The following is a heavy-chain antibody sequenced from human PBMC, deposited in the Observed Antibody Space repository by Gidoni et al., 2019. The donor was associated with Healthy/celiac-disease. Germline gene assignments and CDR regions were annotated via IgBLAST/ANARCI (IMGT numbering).Heavy chain of an antibody. CDR3: ARDRVTMVRGVTKGGNWFDP. J-gene: IGHJ5*02. Sequence: QVQLQESGPGLVKPSETLSLTCTVSGGSISRYYWSWIRQPAGKGLEWIGRIYTSGSTNYNPSLKSRVTMSVDTSKNQCSLKLSSVTAADTAVYYCARDRVTMVRGVTKGGNWFDPWGQGTLVTVSS. CDR2: IYTSGST. CDR1: GGSISRYY. V-gene: IGHV4-4*07. D-gene: IGHD3-10*01.